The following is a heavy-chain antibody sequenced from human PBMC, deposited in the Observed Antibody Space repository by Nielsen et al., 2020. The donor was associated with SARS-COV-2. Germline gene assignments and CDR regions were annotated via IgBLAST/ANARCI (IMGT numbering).Heavy chain of an antibody. Sequence: GESLKISCEASGFTFSNYEMNWVRQAPGKGLEWVSNIGGSGNTRYYADSVKGRFTISRDNAKKSVYLQMSRLRVEDTAFYYCARGSLGAAAPGVDYWGQGTLVTVSS. CDR3: ARGSLGAAAPGVDY. V-gene: IGHV3-48*03. CDR2: IGGSGNTR. D-gene: IGHD1-26*01. CDR1: GFTFSNYE. J-gene: IGHJ4*02.